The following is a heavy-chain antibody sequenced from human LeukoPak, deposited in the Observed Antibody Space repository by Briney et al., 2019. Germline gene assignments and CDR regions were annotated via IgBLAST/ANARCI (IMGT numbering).Heavy chain of an antibody. V-gene: IGHV3-7*01. CDR1: GFTVSSNY. CDR3: ARDTDYCGGDCYSDY. D-gene: IGHD2-21*02. Sequence: GGSLRLSCAASGFTVSSNYMSWVRQAPGKGLEWVANIKQDGSEKYYVDSVKGRFTISRDNAKNSLYLQMNSLRAEDTAVYYCARDTDYCGGDCYSDYWGQGTLVTVSS. CDR2: IKQDGSEK. J-gene: IGHJ4*02.